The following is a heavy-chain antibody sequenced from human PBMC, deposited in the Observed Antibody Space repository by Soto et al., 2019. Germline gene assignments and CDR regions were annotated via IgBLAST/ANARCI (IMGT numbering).Heavy chain of an antibody. D-gene: IGHD4-17*01. CDR2: ISYDGSNK. Sequence: QVQLVESGGGVVQPGRSLRLSCAASGFTFSSYGMHWVRQAPGKGLEWVAVISYDGSNKYYADSVRGRFTISRDNSKNTLYLQMNSLRAEDTAVYYWAKGGGYGDQRGYWGQGTLGTVSS. V-gene: IGHV3-30*18. J-gene: IGHJ4*02. CDR1: GFTFSSYG. CDR3: AKGGGYGDQRGY.